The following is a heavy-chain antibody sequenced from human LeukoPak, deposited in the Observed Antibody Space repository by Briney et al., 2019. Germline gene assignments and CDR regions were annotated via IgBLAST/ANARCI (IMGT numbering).Heavy chain of an antibody. D-gene: IGHD6-13*01. CDR3: ARSSRGSSSRNDAFDI. CDR2: INPSGGST. CDR1: GYTFTSYY. Sequence: ASVKVSCKASGYTFTSYYMHWVRQAPGQGLEWMGIINPSGGSTSYAQKFQGRVTMTRDTSTSTVYMELSSLRSEDTAVYYCARSSRGSSSRNDAFDIWGQGTMVTVPS. J-gene: IGHJ3*02. V-gene: IGHV1-46*01.